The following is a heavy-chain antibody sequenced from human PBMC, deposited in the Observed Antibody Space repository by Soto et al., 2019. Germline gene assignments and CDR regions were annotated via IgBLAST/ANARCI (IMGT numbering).Heavy chain of an antibody. D-gene: IGHD3-9*01. CDR3: ARATYDILTVYYGDYFDY. CDR1: GFTVSSNY. CDR2: IYSGGST. J-gene: IGHJ4*02. V-gene: IGHV3-66*01. Sequence: EVQLVESGGGLVQPGGSLRLSCAASGFTVSSNYMSWVRQAPGKGLEWVSVIYSGGSTYYADSVKGRFTISRDNSKNTLYLQMNSLRAEDTAVYYCARATYDILTVYYGDYFDYWGQGTLVTVSS.